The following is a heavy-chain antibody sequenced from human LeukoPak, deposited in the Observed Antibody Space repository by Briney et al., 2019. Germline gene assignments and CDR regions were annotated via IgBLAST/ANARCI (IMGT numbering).Heavy chain of an antibody. CDR3: ARLDILTGYYYFDY. V-gene: IGHV4-39*07. CDR2: IYYSGIT. Sequence: NTSETLSLTCTVSGGSIRSISYYWGWIRQPPGKGLEWIGSIYYSGITYYNPSLKSRVTISVDTSKNQFSLKLSSVTAADTAVYYCARLDILTGYYYFDYWGQGTLVTVSS. D-gene: IGHD3-9*01. J-gene: IGHJ4*02. CDR1: GGSIRSISYY.